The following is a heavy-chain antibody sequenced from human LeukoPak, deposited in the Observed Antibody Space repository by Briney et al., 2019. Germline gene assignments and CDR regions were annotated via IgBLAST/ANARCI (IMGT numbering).Heavy chain of an antibody. V-gene: IGHV1-18*01. Sequence: ASVKVSCKTSGYTFTTYGILWVRQAPGQGLEWMGWISAYNGNTNYAQKLQGRVTMTTDTSTSTAYMELRSLRSDDTAVYYCARVRLEDHTYYYYYYMDVWGKGTTVTISS. J-gene: IGHJ6*03. CDR3: ARVRLEDHTYYYYYYMDV. CDR1: GYTFTTYG. CDR2: ISAYNGNT. D-gene: IGHD1-1*01.